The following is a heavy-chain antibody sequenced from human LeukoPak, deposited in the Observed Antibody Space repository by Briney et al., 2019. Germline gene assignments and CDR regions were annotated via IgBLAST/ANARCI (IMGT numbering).Heavy chain of an antibody. D-gene: IGHD3-16*01. CDR1: GFTVSSNE. CDR2: ISGGST. V-gene: IGHV3-38-3*01. J-gene: IGHJ6*03. Sequence: PGGSLRLSCAASGFTVSSNEMSWVRQAPGKGLEWVSSISGGSTYYADSRKGRFTISRDNAKNSLYLQMNSLRAEDTAVYYCARDLDYYYYMDVWGKGTTVTVSS. CDR3: ARDLDYYYYMDV.